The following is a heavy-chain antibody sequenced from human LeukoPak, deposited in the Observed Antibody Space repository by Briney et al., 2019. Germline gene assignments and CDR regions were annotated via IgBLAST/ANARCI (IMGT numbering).Heavy chain of an antibody. V-gene: IGHV4-38-2*02. CDR1: GYSISSGYY. D-gene: IGHD6-19*01. J-gene: IGHJ3*02. CDR2: IYHSGST. Sequence: SETLSLTCTVSGYSISSGYYWGWIRQPPGKGLEWIGNIYHSGSTYYNPSLKSRVTISVDTSKKQFSLKLSSVTAADTAVYYCARDLAYRSSLRGTFDIWGQGTKVTVSS. CDR3: ARDLAYRSSLRGTFDI.